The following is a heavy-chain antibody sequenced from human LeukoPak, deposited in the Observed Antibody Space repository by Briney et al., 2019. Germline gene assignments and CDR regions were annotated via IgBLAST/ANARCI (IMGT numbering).Heavy chain of an antibody. J-gene: IGHJ4*02. CDR1: GYTFTGYY. CDR3: ARDPGIVGATEFDY. D-gene: IGHD1-26*01. V-gene: IGHV1-18*04. CDR2: ISAYNGNT. Sequence: GASVKVSCKASGYTFTGYYMHWVRQAPGQVLGWMGWISAYNGNTNYAQKLQGRVTMTTDTSTSTAYMELRSLRSDDTAVYYCARDPGIVGATEFDYWGQGTLVTVSS.